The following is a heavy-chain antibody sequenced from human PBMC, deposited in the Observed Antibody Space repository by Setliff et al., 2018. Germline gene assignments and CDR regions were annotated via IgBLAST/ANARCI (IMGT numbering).Heavy chain of an antibody. CDR2: IRDKYNSYAI. Sequence: GGSLRLSCAASGFIFSGSAIHWVRQASGKGLEWVGRIRDKYNSYAIAYAASVEGRFTISRDDSKNMAYLQMNSLRTEDTAVYYCTRRSANSSSDWGQGTQVTVSS. CDR3: TRRSANSSSD. CDR1: GFIFSGSA. V-gene: IGHV3-73*01. D-gene: IGHD6-6*01. J-gene: IGHJ4*02.